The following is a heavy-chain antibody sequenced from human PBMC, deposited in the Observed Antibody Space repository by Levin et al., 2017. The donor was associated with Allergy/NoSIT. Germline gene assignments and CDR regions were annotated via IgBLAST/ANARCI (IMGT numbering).Heavy chain of an antibody. CDR3: ARHDCNRARCQDFDY. Sequence: ESLKISCTVSGGSFSGYYWSWIRQSPAQGLEWIGETSLSGRTNYNPSLKSRVTISIDTSKNQFSLNLNSVTAADTAVYYCARHDCNRARCQDFDYWGQGSLVTVSS. V-gene: IGHV4-34*01. D-gene: IGHD2/OR15-2a*01. CDR1: GGSFSGYY. J-gene: IGHJ4*02. CDR2: TSLSGRT.